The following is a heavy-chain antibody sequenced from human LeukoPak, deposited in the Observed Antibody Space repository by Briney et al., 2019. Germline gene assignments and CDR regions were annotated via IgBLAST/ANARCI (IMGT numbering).Heavy chain of an antibody. CDR1: GYTFTSYG. CDR3: ARGRAFQYYDSPFDP. J-gene: IGHJ5*02. CDR2: IIPILGIA. D-gene: IGHD3-22*01. Sequence: SVKVSCKASGYTFTSYGISWVRQAPGQGLEWMGRIIPILGIANYAQKFQGRVTIAADKSTSTAFMELSSLRSEDTAVYYCARGRAFQYYDSPFDPWGQGTLVTVSS. V-gene: IGHV1-69*04.